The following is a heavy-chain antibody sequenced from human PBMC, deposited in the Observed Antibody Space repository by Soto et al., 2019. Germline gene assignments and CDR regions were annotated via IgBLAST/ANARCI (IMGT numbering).Heavy chain of an antibody. D-gene: IGHD4-4*01. CDR3: ARLAAVTDGGAFDI. V-gene: IGHV4-34*01. Sequence: QVQLQQWGAGLLKPSETLSLTCAVYGGSFSGYYWSWIRQPPGKGLEWIGEINHSGSTNYNPSLNSRVTISVDTSKNQFSLKLSSVTAADTAVYYCARLAAVTDGGAFDIWGQGTMVTVSS. CDR2: INHSGST. CDR1: GGSFSGYY. J-gene: IGHJ3*02.